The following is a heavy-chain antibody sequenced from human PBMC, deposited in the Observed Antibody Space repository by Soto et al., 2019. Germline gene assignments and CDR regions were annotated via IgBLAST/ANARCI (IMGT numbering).Heavy chain of an antibody. CDR2: TYYRSKWYN. V-gene: IGHV6-1*01. Sequence: PSQTLSLTCAISGDSVSSNSAALNLIMQSPSRGLEWLGRTYYRSKWYNDYAVSVKSRITINPDTSKNQFSLQLNSVTPEDTAVYYCARLSGSYYSDWFDPWGQGTLVTVSS. CDR1: GDSVSSNSAA. J-gene: IGHJ5*02. CDR3: ARLSGSYYSDWFDP. D-gene: IGHD1-26*01.